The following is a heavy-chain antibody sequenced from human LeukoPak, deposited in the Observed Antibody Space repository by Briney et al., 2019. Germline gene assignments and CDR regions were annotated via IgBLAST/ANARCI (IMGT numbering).Heavy chain of an antibody. CDR1: GGSISSSSYY. D-gene: IGHD3-10*01. J-gene: IGHJ6*03. Sequence: PSETLSLTCTVSGGSISSSSYYWGWIRQPPGKGLEWIGSIYYSGSTYYNPSLKSRVTISVDTSQNQFSLKLSSVTAADTAVYYCARPLQLSGSHQSPYYYCMDVWGKGTTVTVSS. CDR3: ARPLQLSGSHQSPYYYCMDV. V-gene: IGHV4-39*01. CDR2: IYYSGST.